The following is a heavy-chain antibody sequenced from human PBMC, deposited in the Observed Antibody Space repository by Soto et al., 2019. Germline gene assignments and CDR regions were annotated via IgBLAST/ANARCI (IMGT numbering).Heavy chain of an antibody. V-gene: IGHV3-20*04. CDR3: ARNQWELPNYYFDY. CDR2: INWNGGST. Sequence: GGSLRLACAASGFTFDDYGMSWVRQAPGKGLEWVSGINWNGGSTGYADSVKGRFTISRDNAKNSLYLQMNSLRAEDTALYYCARNQWELPNYYFDYWGQGTLVTVSS. J-gene: IGHJ4*02. CDR1: GFTFDDYG. D-gene: IGHD1-26*01.